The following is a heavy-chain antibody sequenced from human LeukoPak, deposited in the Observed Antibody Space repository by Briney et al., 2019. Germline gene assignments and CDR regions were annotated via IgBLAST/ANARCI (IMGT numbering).Heavy chain of an antibody. D-gene: IGHD6-6*01. J-gene: IGHJ4*02. CDR1: GFTFSSYA. Sequence: ARSLRLSCAASGFTFSSYAMHWVRQAPGKGLEWVAVISYDGSNKYYADSVKGRFTISRDNSKNTLYLQMNSLRAEDTAVYYCARDRPYFDYWGQGTLVTVSS. CDR2: ISYDGSNK. V-gene: IGHV3-30-3*01. CDR3: ARDRPYFDY.